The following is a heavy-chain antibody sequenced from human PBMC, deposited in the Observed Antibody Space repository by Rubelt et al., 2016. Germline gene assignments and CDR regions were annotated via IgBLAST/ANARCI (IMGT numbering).Heavy chain of an antibody. J-gene: IGHJ4*02. CDR2: INTDGSSI. V-gene: IGHV3-74*01. CDR3: AKETSSGWYYFDY. D-gene: IGHD6-19*01. Sequence: SGGGLVQPGGSLRLSCAASGFSFSNYWMYWVRQAPGKGLVWVSRINTDGSSITYADSVKGRFTISRDNAKNTLYLQMNSLRAEDTAVYYCAKETSSGWYYFDYWGQGTLVTVSA. CDR1: GFSFSNYW.